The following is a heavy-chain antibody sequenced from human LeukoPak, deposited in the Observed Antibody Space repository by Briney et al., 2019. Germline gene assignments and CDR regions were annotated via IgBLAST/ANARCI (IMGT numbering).Heavy chain of an antibody. CDR1: GGSISSSSYY. V-gene: IGHV4-39*07. Sequence: SETLSLTCTVSGGSISSSSYYWGWIRQPPGTGLEWIGSIYYSGSTYYNPSLKSRVTISVDTSKNQFSLKLSSVTAADTAVYYCARSIAAAGTDYFDYWGQGTLVTVSS. CDR2: IYYSGST. J-gene: IGHJ4*02. D-gene: IGHD6-13*01. CDR3: ARSIAAAGTDYFDY.